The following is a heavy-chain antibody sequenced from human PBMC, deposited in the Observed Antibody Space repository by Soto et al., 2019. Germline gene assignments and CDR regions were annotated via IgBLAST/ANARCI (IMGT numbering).Heavy chain of an antibody. Sequence: SETLSLTCTVSGGSISSSSYYWGWIRQPPGKGLEWIGSIYYSGSTYYNPSLKSRVTISVDTSKNQFSLKLSSVTAADTAVYYCARLGYCTNGVCYSTSYYYYYGMDVWGQGTTVTVSS. D-gene: IGHD2-8*01. J-gene: IGHJ6*02. CDR3: ARLGYCTNGVCYSTSYYYYYGMDV. CDR2: IYYSGST. CDR1: GGSISSSSYY. V-gene: IGHV4-39*01.